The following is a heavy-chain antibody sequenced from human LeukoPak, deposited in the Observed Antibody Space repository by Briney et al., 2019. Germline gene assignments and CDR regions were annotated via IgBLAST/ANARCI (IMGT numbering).Heavy chain of an antibody. CDR1: GYTFTIYY. J-gene: IGHJ4*02. Sequence: ASVKVSCKASGYTFTIYYLTWVRQAPGQGLEWIEIINPNGGSTTYAQRFQGRVTMTRDTFTSTVYMDLSSLRSEDTAVYYCARARYGGNQIDYWGQGTLVTVSS. CDR3: ARARYGGNQIDY. D-gene: IGHD4-23*01. CDR2: INPNGGST. V-gene: IGHV1-46*01.